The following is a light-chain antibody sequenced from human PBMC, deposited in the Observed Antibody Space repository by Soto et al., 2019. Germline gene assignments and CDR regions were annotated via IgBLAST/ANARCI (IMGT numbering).Light chain of an antibody. CDR2: EVK. CDR1: SSDIGFYNY. V-gene: IGLV2-14*01. Sequence: QSVLTQPASVSGSPGQSITISCTGTSSDIGFYNYVSWYQQYPGKAPKVVIYEVKNRPSGVSNRFSGSKSGNTASLTISGLQADDDADYYCCSYTSSSTLYVFGTGTKLTVL. CDR3: CSYTSSSTLYV. J-gene: IGLJ1*01.